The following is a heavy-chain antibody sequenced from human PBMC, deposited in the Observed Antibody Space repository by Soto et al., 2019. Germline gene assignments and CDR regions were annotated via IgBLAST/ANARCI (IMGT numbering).Heavy chain of an antibody. CDR1: GFTFSDHY. D-gene: IGHD3-10*01. V-gene: IGHV3-72*01. CDR3: TVWGSGNDFAAA. J-gene: IGHJ4*02. CDR2: SKSKADSYTT. Sequence: EVQLVESGGGLVQPGGSLRLSCAASGFTFSDHYMDWVRQAPGKGLEGVGRSKSKADSYTTQYAESVKSRFTISRDGSKNSLFPQTNTLKTEDTAVYYGTVWGSGNDFAAAWGQGILVTAAS.